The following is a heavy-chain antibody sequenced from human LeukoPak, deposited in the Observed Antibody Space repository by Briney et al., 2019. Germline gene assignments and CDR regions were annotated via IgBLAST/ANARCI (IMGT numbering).Heavy chain of an antibody. CDR3: TRRIVEGYCSSTSCPNYYYYYMDV. CDR1: GFTFSGSA. CDR2: IRSNANSYAT. V-gene: IGHV3-73*01. J-gene: IGHJ6*03. Sequence: PGGSLRLSCAASGFTFSGSAMHWVRQASGKGLEWVGRIRSNANSYATASAASVKGRFTISRDDSKNTAYLQMNSLKTEDTAVYYCTRRIVEGYCSSTSCPNYYYYYMDVWGKGTTVTVSS. D-gene: IGHD2-2*01.